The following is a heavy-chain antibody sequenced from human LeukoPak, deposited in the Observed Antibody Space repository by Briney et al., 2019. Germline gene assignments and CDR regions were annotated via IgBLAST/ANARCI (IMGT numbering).Heavy chain of an antibody. J-gene: IGHJ4*02. V-gene: IGHV3-21*01. CDR2: ISSSSSYI. D-gene: IGHD5-18*01. CDR1: GFTFSSYS. Sequence: GGSLRLSCAASGFTFSSYSMNWVRQAPGQGLEWVSSISSSSSYIYYADSVKGRFTISRDNAKNSLYLQMNSLSAEDTAVYDCARTVDSYGSDYWGQGTLVTVSS. CDR3: ARTVDSYGSDY.